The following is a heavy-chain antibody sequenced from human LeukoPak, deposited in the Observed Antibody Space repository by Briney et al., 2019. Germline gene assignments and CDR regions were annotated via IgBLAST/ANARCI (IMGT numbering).Heavy chain of an antibody. CDR3: HLRRGSIAASRPSRGYMDV. CDR1: GGSTSSSSYY. CDR2: IYYSGST. V-gene: IGHV4-39*01. J-gene: IGHJ6*03. Sequence: SETLSLTCTVSGGSTSSSSYYWGWIRQPPGKGLEWIGSIYYSGSTYYNPSLKSRVTISVDTSKNQFSLKLSSVTAADTAVYYCHLRRGSIAASRPSRGYMDVWGKGTTVTVSS. D-gene: IGHD6-6*01.